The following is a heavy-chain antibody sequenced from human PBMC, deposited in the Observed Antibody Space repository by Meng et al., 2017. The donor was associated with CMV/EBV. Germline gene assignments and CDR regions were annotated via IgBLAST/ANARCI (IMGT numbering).Heavy chain of an antibody. V-gene: IGHV4-34*01. J-gene: IGHJ4*02. CDR1: GGSFSGYY. D-gene: IGHD3-22*01. CDR3: ARVWDSGWDY. Sequence: QVALQQVGAGLLKPSGTLSLTCAVYGGSFSGYYWSWIRQPPGKGLEWIGEINHSGSTNYNPSLKSRVTISVDTSKNQFSLKLSSVTAADTAVHYCARVWDSGWDYWGQGTLVTVSS. CDR2: INHSGST.